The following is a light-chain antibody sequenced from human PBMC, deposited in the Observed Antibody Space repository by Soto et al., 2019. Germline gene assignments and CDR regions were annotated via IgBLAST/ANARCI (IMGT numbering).Light chain of an antibody. Sequence: DIRMTQSPSTLSASVGDRVTITCRASQTISSWLAWHQQKSGRAPKLLIYDASSLEGGVPSRFSGSGSGTEFTLTISSLQADDFATYYCQQYRAYPYTFGQGTKVEI. CDR1: QTISSW. CDR2: DAS. CDR3: QQYRAYPYT. V-gene: IGKV1-5*01. J-gene: IGKJ2*01.